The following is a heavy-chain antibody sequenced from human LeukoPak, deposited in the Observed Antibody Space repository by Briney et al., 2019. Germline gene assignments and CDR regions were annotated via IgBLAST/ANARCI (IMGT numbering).Heavy chain of an antibody. D-gene: IGHD6-13*01. CDR2: INPSGGST. V-gene: IGHV1-46*01. Sequence: ASVKVSCKASGYTFTSYYMHWVRQAPGHGLEWMGIINPSGGSTSYAQKFQGRVTMTRDTSTSTVYMELSSLRSEDTAVYYCARQAIAAAGNVNVVDYWGQGTLVTVSS. J-gene: IGHJ4*02. CDR3: ARQAIAAAGNVNVVDY. CDR1: GYTFTSYY.